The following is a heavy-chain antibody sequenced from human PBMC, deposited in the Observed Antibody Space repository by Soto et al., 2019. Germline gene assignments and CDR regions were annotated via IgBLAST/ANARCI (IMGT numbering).Heavy chain of an antibody. J-gene: IGHJ4*02. V-gene: IGHV3-23*01. D-gene: IGHD6-6*01. Sequence: GWSLRLSCAASGFTFNNYGMYWVRQAPGKGLEWVSGDSGSGGTTFYTDSVKGRFTISRDNSKNTLYLEMNNLRVEDTAVYYCTIRAYSSSSYFDFWGRGTLVTVSS. CDR3: TIRAYSSSSYFDF. CDR2: DSGSGGTT. CDR1: GFTFNNYG.